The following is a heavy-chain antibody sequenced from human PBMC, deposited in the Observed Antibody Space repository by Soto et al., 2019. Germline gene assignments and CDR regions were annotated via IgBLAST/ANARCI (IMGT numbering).Heavy chain of an antibody. Sequence: PSETLSLTCTVSGGSVSSGSYYWSWIRQPPGKGLEWIGYIYYSGSTNYNPSLKSRVTISVDTSKNQFSLKLSSVTAADTAVYYCARGVKSSGYYRPYYFDYWGQGTLVTAPQ. V-gene: IGHV4-61*01. J-gene: IGHJ4*02. CDR3: ARGVKSSGYYRPYYFDY. CDR2: IYYSGST. D-gene: IGHD3-22*01. CDR1: GGSVSSGSYY.